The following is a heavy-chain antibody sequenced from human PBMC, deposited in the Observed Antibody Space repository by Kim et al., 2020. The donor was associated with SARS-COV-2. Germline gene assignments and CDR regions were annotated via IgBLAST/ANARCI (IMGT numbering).Heavy chain of an antibody. V-gene: IGHV4-30-4*01. Sequence: SETLSLTCTVTGASMTSGDYYWSWIRQPPGKGLEWIGRISNSGTTYYNPFLESRVIISLDISKNQFSLKLSSETAADTAVYYCARVAGDSGPYPYY. CDR1: GASMTSGDYY. D-gene: IGHD3-10*01. CDR3: ARVAGDSGPYPYY. CDR2: ISNSGTT. J-gene: IGHJ6*01.